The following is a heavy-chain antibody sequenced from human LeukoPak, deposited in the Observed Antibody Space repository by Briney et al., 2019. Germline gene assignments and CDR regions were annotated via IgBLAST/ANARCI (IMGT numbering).Heavy chain of an antibody. CDR3: ARDPRSSGAVPAAIQGMFDY. Sequence: PGGSLRLSCAASGFTFSSYGMHWVRQAPGKGLEWVAVISYDGSNKYYANSVKGRFTISRDNSKNTLYVQMNSLRAEDTAVYYCARDPRSSGAVPAAIQGMFDYWGQGTLVTVSS. V-gene: IGHV3-30*03. D-gene: IGHD2-2*02. CDR2: ISYDGSNK. J-gene: IGHJ4*02. CDR1: GFTFSSYG.